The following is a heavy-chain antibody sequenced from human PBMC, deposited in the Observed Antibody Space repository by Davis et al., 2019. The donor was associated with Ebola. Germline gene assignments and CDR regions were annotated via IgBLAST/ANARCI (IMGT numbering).Heavy chain of an antibody. D-gene: IGHD3-3*01. CDR3: ARGWLRGYLDS. V-gene: IGHV6-1*01. CDR2: TYFRSKYYS. J-gene: IGHJ4*02. Sequence: HSQIPSLTRAISGDSVPINSAGWNWIRQSPSRGLEWLGRTYFRSKYYSDYAASVRGRITINADPSKNQFSLQLNSVTPEDTAVYYCARGWLRGYLDSWGQGTLVTVSS. CDR1: GDSVPINSAG.